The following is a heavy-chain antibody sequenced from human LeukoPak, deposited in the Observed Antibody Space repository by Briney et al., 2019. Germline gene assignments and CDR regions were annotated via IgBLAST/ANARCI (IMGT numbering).Heavy chain of an antibody. CDR1: GGSLSGYY. J-gene: IGHJ4*02. CDR3: ARRPTGDPKFDY. D-gene: IGHD7-27*01. Sequence: SETLSLTCAVYGGSLSGYYWTWIRQPPRKGLEWIGEINQSGSTNYNPSLKSRVTISVDTSKNRFSLKLSTVTAADTAVYYCARRPTGDPKFDYWGQGTLVTVSS. CDR2: INQSGST. V-gene: IGHV4-34*01.